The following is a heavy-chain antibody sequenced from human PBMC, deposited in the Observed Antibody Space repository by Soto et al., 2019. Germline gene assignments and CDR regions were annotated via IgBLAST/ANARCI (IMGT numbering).Heavy chain of an antibody. D-gene: IGHD3-9*01. CDR3: ARRGTYYDILTGYSLYYMDV. CDR2: IYYSGST. V-gene: IGHV4-59*01. Sequence: SETLSLTCTVSGGSISSYYWSWIRQPPGKGLEWIGYIYYSGSTNYNPSLKSRVTISVDTSKNQFSLKLSSVTAADTAVYYCARRGTYYDILTGYSLYYMDVWGKGTTVTVSS. CDR1: GGSISSYY. J-gene: IGHJ6*03.